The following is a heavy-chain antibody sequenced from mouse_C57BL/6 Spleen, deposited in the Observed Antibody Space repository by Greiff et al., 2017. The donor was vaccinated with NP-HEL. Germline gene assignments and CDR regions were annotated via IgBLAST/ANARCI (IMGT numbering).Heavy chain of an antibody. CDR2: IYPGDGDT. V-gene: IGHV1-82*01. J-gene: IGHJ1*03. CDR1: GYAFSSSW. Sequence: VQLQQSGPELVKPGASVKISCKASGYAFSSSWMNWVKQRPGKGLGWIGRIYPGDGDTNYNGKFKGKATLTADKSSSTAYMQRSSLTSEDSAVYFCARSWDGYFDVWGTGTTVTVSS. D-gene: IGHD4-1*01. CDR3: ARSWDGYFDV.